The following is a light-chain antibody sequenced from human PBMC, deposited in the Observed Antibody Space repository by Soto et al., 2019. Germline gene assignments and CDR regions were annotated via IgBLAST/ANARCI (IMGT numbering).Light chain of an antibody. CDR3: QQRSNWPIT. CDR2: DAS. Sequence: EIVLTQSPATLSLSPGERATLSCRASQSISNYLAWYQQKPGQAPRLLIFDASTRVIGIPARFSGSGSGTDFTLTISRLEPEDFALYYCQQRSNWPITFGQGTRLEIK. V-gene: IGKV3-11*01. J-gene: IGKJ5*01. CDR1: QSISNY.